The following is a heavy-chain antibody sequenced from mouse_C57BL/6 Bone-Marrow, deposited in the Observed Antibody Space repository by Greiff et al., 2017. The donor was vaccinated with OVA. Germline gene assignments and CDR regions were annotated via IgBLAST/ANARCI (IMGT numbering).Heavy chain of an antibody. Sequence: EVQVVESGPELVKPGASVKISCKASGYSFTGYYMHWVKQSHGNILDWIGYIYPYNGVSSYNQKFKGKATLTVDKSSSTAYMELRSLTSEDSAVYYCARSGFYGYDDVFAYWGQGTLVTVSA. J-gene: IGHJ3*01. CDR3: ARSGFYGYDDVFAY. CDR1: GYSFTGYY. CDR2: IYPYNGVS. V-gene: IGHV1-31*01. D-gene: IGHD2-2*01.